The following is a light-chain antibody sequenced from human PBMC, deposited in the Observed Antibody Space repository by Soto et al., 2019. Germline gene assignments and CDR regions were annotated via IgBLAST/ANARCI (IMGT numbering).Light chain of an antibody. Sequence: QAVVTQPPSASGSLGQSVTISCTGTSSDVGGYNYVSWYQQHPGKAPKVMIYEVSKRPSGVPDRFSGSKSGNTASLTVSGLQAEDEADYYCSSFERSNIYVFGTGTKVTVL. CDR3: SSFERSNIYV. CDR1: SSDVGGYNY. V-gene: IGLV2-8*01. J-gene: IGLJ1*01. CDR2: EVS.